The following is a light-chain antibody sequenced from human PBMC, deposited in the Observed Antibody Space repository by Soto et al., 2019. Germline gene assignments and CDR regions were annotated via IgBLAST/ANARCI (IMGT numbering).Light chain of an antibody. CDR1: QSISSW. CDR2: KAS. CDR3: QQYNSYGYT. Sequence: DIQMTQSPSTLSASVGDRVTITCRASQSISSWLAWYQQKPGKAPKLLIYKASSLESGVTSRFSGSGSWTEFTLTISSLQPDDCATYYCQQYNSYGYTFGQGTKLEIK. J-gene: IGKJ2*01. V-gene: IGKV1-5*03.